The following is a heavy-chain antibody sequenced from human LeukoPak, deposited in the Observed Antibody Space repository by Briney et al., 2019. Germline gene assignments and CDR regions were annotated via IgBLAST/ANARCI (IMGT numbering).Heavy chain of an antibody. CDR2: ISYDGSNK. D-gene: IGHD6-13*01. Sequence: PGRSLRLSCAASGFTFSSYGMHWVRQAPGKGLEWVAAISYDGSNKYYADSVKGRFTISRDNSKNTLYLQMNSLRAEDTAVYYCANESPGYSSSWYVYWGQGTLVTVSS. V-gene: IGHV3-30*18. CDR1: GFTFSSYG. CDR3: ANESPGYSSSWYVY. J-gene: IGHJ4*02.